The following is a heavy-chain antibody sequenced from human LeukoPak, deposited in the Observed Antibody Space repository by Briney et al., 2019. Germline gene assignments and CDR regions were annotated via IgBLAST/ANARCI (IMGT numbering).Heavy chain of an antibody. J-gene: IGHJ5*02. CDR2: IWFDGSKE. Sequence: GRSLRLSCAASGFTFSSFGMHWVRQAPGKGLGWVAVIWFDGSKEYYADSVKGRFTISRDTSKNTLYLQMNSLRAEDTAVYYCARDRALNWFDPWGQGTLVTVSS. CDR3: ARDRALNWFDP. V-gene: IGHV3-33*01. CDR1: GFTFSSFG.